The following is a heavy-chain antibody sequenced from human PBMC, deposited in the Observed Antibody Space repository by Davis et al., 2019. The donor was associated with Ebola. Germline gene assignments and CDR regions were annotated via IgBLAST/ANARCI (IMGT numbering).Heavy chain of an antibody. CDR2: INHSGST. CDR3: ALEWELFI. Sequence: ESLKISCAASGFTFSSYSMNWVRQAPGKGLEWIGEINHSGSTNYNPSLKSRVTISGDTSKNQLSLKLNSVTAADTALYYCALEWELFIWGQGTPVTVSS. D-gene: IGHD1-26*01. J-gene: IGHJ4*02. V-gene: IGHV4-34*08. CDR1: GFTFSSYS.